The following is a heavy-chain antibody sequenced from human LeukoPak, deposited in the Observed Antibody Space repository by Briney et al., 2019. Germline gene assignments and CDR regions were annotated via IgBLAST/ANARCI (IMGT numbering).Heavy chain of an antibody. V-gene: IGHV3-23*01. J-gene: IGHJ6*03. CDR1: GFTFSNFA. D-gene: IGHD3-10*01. Sequence: PGGSLRLSCAASGFTFSNFAVSWVRQAPGKGLEWVSGINGRGGSTYYADSVKGRFTISRDNSKNTLYLQMNSLRAEDTAVYYCAKDGVRGSNYYYYYYMDVWGKGTTVTVSS. CDR2: INGRGGST. CDR3: AKDGVRGSNYYYYYYMDV.